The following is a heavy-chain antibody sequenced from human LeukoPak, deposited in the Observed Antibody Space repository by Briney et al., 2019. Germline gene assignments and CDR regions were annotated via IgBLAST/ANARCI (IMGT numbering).Heavy chain of an antibody. J-gene: IGHJ4*02. V-gene: IGHV3-43*02. CDR2: ISGDGGST. Sequence: PGGSLRLSCAASGLTFDDYAMHWVRQAPGKGLEWVSLISGDGGSTYYADSVKGRFTISRDNRKNSLYLQMNSLRTDDTALYYCAKDIRARGYADCWGQGTLVTVS. CDR3: AKDIRARGYADC. D-gene: IGHD3-22*01. CDR1: GLTFDDYA.